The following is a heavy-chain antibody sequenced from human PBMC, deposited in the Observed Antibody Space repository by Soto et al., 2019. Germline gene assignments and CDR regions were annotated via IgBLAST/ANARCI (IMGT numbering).Heavy chain of an antibody. CDR1: GGSISSSSYY. CDR2: LYYSGST. CDR3: ARQHGYYYGSGSYYNVGQYYFDY. D-gene: IGHD3-10*01. Sequence: QLQLQESGPGLVKPSETLSLTCTVSGGSISSSSYYWGWIRQPPGKGLEWIGSLYYSGSTYYNPALKGRSPISVDTSTNQVSLKLSSVTAADTAVYYCARQHGYYYGSGSYYNVGQYYFDYWGQGTLVTVSS. J-gene: IGHJ4*02. V-gene: IGHV4-39*01.